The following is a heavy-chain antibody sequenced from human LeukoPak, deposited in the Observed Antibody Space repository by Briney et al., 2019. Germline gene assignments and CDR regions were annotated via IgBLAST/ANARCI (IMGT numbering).Heavy chain of an antibody. CDR1: GFTFSSYG. CDR3: AKDLSRKDSSGRTVYYYYGMDV. CDR2: ISYDGSNK. J-gene: IGHJ6*02. D-gene: IGHD3-22*01. Sequence: GGSLRLSCAASGFTFSSYGMHWVRQAPGKGLEWVAVISYDGSNKYYADSVKGRFTISRDNSKNTLYLQMNSLRAEDTAVYYCAKDLSRKDSSGRTVYYYYGMDVWGQGTTVTVSS. V-gene: IGHV3-30*18.